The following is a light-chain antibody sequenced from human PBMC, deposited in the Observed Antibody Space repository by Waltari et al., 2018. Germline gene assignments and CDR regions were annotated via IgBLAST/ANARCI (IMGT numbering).Light chain of an antibody. J-gene: IGLJ1*01. Sequence: QSGLTQPASVSGSPGQSITVSCTGTSSDVGNYNLVSWYQQYPGKAPKLMVYEVTKRTSGVSDRFSGSKSGNTASLTISGLQSEDEADYYCCSYAGLGIYDFGTGTKVTVL. V-gene: IGLV2-23*02. CDR2: EVT. CDR3: CSYAGLGIYD. CDR1: SSDVGNYNL.